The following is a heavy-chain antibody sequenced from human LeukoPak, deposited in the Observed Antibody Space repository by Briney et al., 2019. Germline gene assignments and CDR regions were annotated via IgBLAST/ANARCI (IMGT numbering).Heavy chain of an antibody. CDR2: IRYDGSNK. CDR3: VKAQTHFGDYRRDY. CDR1: GFTFSSYG. V-gene: IGHV3-30*02. D-gene: IGHD4-17*01. J-gene: IGHJ4*02. Sequence: PGGSLRLSCAASGFTFSSYGMHWVRQAPGKGLEWVAFIRYDGSNKYYADSVKGRFTISRDNSKNTLYLQMNSLRAEDTAVYYCVKAQTHFGDYRRDYWGQGTLVTVSS.